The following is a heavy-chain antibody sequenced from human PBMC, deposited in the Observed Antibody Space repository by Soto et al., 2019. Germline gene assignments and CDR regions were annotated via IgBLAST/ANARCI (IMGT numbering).Heavy chain of an antibody. CDR2: ISGSGGST. Sequence: EVQLLESGGGLVQPGGSLRLSCEASGFTFSSYAMSWVRQAPGKGLEWVSAISGSGGSTYYADSVKGRFTISRDNSKNTLYLQMNSLRAEDTAVYYCAKDKIFGVVIAYFDYWGQGTLVTVSS. D-gene: IGHD3-3*01. V-gene: IGHV3-23*01. CDR1: GFTFSSYA. J-gene: IGHJ4*02. CDR3: AKDKIFGVVIAYFDY.